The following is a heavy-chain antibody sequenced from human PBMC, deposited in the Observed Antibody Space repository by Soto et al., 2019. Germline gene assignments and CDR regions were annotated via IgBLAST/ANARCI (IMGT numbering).Heavy chain of an antibody. Sequence: QVQLVQSGAEVKKPGSSVKVSCKASGGTFSRYTITWVRQAPGQGLEWMGGITPMFATPNYAQKFNGRVTITADESTSTAYMELSSLRSEDTAMYYCARDGTLYDSSAYYYLYWGQGTLVTVSS. J-gene: IGHJ4*02. V-gene: IGHV1-69*01. CDR2: ITPMFATP. D-gene: IGHD3-22*01. CDR3: ARDGTLYDSSAYYYLY. CDR1: GGTFSRYT.